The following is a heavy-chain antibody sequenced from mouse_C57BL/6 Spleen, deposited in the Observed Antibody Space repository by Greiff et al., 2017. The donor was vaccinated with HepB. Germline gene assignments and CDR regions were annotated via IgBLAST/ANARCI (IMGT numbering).Heavy chain of an antibody. CDR1: GYSFTSYY. V-gene: IGHV1-66*01. Sequence: QVQLQQPGPELVKPGASVKISCKASGYSFTSYYIHWVKQRPGQGLEWIGWIYPGSGNTKYNQKFKGKATLTADTSSSTAYMQLSSLTSEDSAVYYCARGYYGSSYYFDDWGQGTTLTVSS. CDR3: ARGYYGSSYYFDD. CDR2: IYPGSGNT. J-gene: IGHJ2*01. D-gene: IGHD1-1*01.